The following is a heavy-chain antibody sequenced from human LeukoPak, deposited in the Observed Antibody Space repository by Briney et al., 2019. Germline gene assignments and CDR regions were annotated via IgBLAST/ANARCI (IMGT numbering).Heavy chain of an antibody. CDR1: GFTFSGHW. D-gene: IGHD6-6*01. CDR3: ARGGSIAATSGYFDY. J-gene: IGHJ4*02. CDR2: ISGGPV. V-gene: IGHV3-23*01. Sequence: GGSLRLSCAASGFTFSGHWLAWVRQAPGKGLEWVSSISGGPVYYADSVKGRFTISRDNSKNTLYLQMNSLRPEDTAVYYCARGGSIAATSGYFDYWGQGTLVTVSS.